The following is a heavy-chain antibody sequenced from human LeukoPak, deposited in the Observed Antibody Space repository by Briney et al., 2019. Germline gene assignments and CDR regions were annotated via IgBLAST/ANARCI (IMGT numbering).Heavy chain of an antibody. V-gene: IGHV3-23*01. CDR2: ISGSGGST. D-gene: IGHD4-23*01. J-gene: IGHJ4*02. Sequence: GGSLRLSCAASGFTFSSYAMSWVRQAPGKGLEWVSAISGSGGSTYYADSVKGRFTISRDNSKNTLYLQMNSLRAEDTAVYYCAARATVVTLTRYFDYWGQGTLVTVSS. CDR1: GFTFSSYA. CDR3: AARATVVTLTRYFDY.